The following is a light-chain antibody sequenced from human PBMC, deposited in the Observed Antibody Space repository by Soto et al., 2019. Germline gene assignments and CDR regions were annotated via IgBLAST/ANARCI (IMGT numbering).Light chain of an antibody. CDR3: QQYGSSPLLT. V-gene: IGKV3-20*01. CDR2: GAS. Sequence: IVFTHSPFTLSLSPGERATLSCRASQSVSSSYLALYQQKPGQAPRLLIYGASSRATGIPDRFSGSGSGTDFTLTISRLEPEDFAVYYCQQYGSSPLLTFGGGTKVDIK. J-gene: IGKJ4*01. CDR1: QSVSSSY.